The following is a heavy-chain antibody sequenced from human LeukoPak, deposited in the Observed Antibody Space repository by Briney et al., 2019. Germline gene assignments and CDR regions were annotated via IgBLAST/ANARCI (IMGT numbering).Heavy chain of an antibody. V-gene: IGHV1-2*02. D-gene: IGHD3-10*01. CDR2: IHPRSGET. Sequence: ASVKVSCKASGYSFTAFYVHWVRQAPGQGLEWMGWIHPRSGETNYAYKFRGRVTMTRDTSISTTYMDLGSLGSDDTAVYYCARDGEYGTGSYYRGCFDYWGQGTLVTVSS. CDR3: ARDGEYGTGSYYRGCFDY. J-gene: IGHJ4*02. CDR1: GYSFTAFY.